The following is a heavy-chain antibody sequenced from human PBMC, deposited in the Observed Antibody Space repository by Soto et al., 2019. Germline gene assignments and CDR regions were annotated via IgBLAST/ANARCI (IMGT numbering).Heavy chain of an antibody. CDR1: GFTFSTFA. J-gene: IGHJ4*02. CDR2: ISYDGSSK. CDR3: ARENTDWHFDY. Sequence: QVQLVESGGGVVQPGRSLRLSCAASGFTFSTFAMHWVRQAPGKGLEWVTLISYDGSSKYYADSVKGRFTISRDNSKNTLHLQMNSLRGEDTALYYCARENTDWHFDYWGQGTLVTVSS. D-gene: IGHD3-9*01. V-gene: IGHV3-30-3*01.